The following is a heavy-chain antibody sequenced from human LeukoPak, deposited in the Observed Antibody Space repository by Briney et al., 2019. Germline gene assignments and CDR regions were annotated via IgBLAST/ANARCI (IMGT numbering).Heavy chain of an antibody. D-gene: IGHD1-7*01. J-gene: IGHJ4*02. CDR2: ISTSGGDT. CDR1: GFTFSNSA. Sequence: PRGSLRLSCAASGFTFSNSAMTWVRQAPGKGLEWVSAISTSGGDTIYTDSVKDRFTISRDNSKNTLYLQMNSLRAEDTAVYYCAKGGNYAPLDYWGQGTLVTVSS. CDR3: AKGGNYAPLDY. V-gene: IGHV3-23*01.